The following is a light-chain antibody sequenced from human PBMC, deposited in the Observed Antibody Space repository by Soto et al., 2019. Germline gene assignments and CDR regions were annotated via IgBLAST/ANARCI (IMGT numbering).Light chain of an antibody. V-gene: IGLV2-14*01. CDR1: SSDVGGYNY. CDR3: SSYTSSSTFLD. J-gene: IGLJ1*01. CDR2: EVS. Sequence: QSALTQPASVSGSPGQSITISCTGTSSDVGGYNYVSWYQQHPGKAPKLMIYEVSNRPSGVSNRFSGSKSGNTASPTISGLQAEDEADYYCSSYTSSSTFLDFGTGTKVTVL.